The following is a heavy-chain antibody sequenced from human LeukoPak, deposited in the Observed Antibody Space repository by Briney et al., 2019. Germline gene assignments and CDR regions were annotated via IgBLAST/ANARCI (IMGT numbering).Heavy chain of an antibody. CDR2: IKQDGSEK. V-gene: IGHV3-7*04. D-gene: IGHD1-14*01. J-gene: IGHJ4*02. CDR1: GFTFISYW. Sequence: PGGSLRLSCAASGFTFISYWMTWVRQAPGKGLEWVGSIKQDGSEKSYVDSVKGRFTISRDSGKNSLYLQMNSLRAEDTAVYYCARWSGAYHTFDYWGQGTLVTVSS. CDR3: ARWSGAYHTFDY.